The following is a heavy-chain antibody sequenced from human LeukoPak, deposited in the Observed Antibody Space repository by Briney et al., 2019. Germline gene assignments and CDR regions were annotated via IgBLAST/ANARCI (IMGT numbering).Heavy chain of an antibody. J-gene: IGHJ1*01. Sequence: KTPETLSLTCAVYGGSFSGYYWSWIRQPPGKGLEWIGEINHSGSTNYNPSLKSRVTISVDTSKNQFSLKLSSVTAADTAVYYCARQAYSSSWYFQHWGQGTLVTVSS. V-gene: IGHV4-34*01. CDR1: GGSFSGYY. D-gene: IGHD6-13*01. CDR3: ARQAYSSSWYFQH. CDR2: INHSGST.